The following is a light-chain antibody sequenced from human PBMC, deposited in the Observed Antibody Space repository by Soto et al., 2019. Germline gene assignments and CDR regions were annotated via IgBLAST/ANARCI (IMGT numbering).Light chain of an antibody. J-gene: IGKJ4*01. Sequence: EIVLTQSPGTLSLSPGERATLSCRASESVSSTYLAWYQQKPGQPPRLLVYGASSRASGIPARFSGSGSGTDFTLTISRLEPEDFAVYYCQHFGSSESFGGGTKVEIK. CDR2: GAS. CDR3: QHFGSSES. V-gene: IGKV3-20*01. CDR1: ESVSSTY.